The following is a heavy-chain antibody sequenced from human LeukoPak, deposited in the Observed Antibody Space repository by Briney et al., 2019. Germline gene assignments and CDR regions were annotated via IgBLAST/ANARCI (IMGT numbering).Heavy chain of an antibody. J-gene: IGHJ5*02. CDR3: AREGYCSGGSCSNWFDP. V-gene: IGHV7-4-1*02. CDR1: GYTFTSYA. CDR2: INTNTGNP. Sequence: ASVKVSCKASGYTFTSYAMNWVRQAPGQGLEWMGWINTNTGNPTCAQGFTGRFVFSLDTSVSTAYLQISSLKAEDTAVYYCAREGYCSGGSCSNWFDPWGQGTLVTVSS. D-gene: IGHD2-15*01.